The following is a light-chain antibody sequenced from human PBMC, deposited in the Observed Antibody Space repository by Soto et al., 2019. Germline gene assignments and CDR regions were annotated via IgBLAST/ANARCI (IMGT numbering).Light chain of an antibody. V-gene: IGKV1-39*01. J-gene: IGKJ1*01. CDR3: QQSYSTPWT. CDR2: AAS. Sequence: DMYMTHSPSCLSAALGDRATITSLVSQDISNFLDWFQQRPGKVPKLLIYAASSLQSGVPSRFSGSGSGTDFTLTISSLQPEDFATYYCQQSYSTPWTFGQGTKVDIK. CDR1: QDISNF.